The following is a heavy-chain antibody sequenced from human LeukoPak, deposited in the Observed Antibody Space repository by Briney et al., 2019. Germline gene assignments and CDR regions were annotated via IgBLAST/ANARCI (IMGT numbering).Heavy chain of an antibody. Sequence: SQTLSLTCAISGDSFSSNSATWNWIRQSPSRGLEWLGRTYYRSKWYKYYAVSVKGRITINPDTSKNQFSLQLNSVTPEDTAVYHCARGPSYFQHWGQGTLVTVSS. V-gene: IGHV6-1*01. CDR1: GDSFSSNSAT. J-gene: IGHJ1*01. CDR2: TYYRSKWYK. CDR3: ARGPSYFQH.